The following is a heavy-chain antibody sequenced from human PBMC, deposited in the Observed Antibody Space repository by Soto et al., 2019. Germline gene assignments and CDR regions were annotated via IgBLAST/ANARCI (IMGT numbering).Heavy chain of an antibody. V-gene: IGHV3-30-3*01. CDR1: GFTFSSYA. D-gene: IGHD3-10*01. CDR3: ARAGTPTKSPVDY. CDR2: ISYDGSNK. Sequence: PGGSLRLSCAASGFTFSSYAMHWVRQAPGKGLEWVAVISYDGSNKYYADSVKGRFTISRDNSKNTLYLQMNSLRAEDTAVYYCARAGTPTKSPVDYWGQGTLVTVSS. J-gene: IGHJ4*02.